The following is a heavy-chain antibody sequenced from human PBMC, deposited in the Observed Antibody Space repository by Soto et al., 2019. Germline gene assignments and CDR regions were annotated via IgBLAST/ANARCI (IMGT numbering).Heavy chain of an antibody. J-gene: IGHJ3*02. CDR3: STLRSYAASFHI. CDR2: MHYTGSP. V-gene: IGHV4-59*01. D-gene: IGHD1-26*01. CDR1: GGSISSSY. Sequence: SETLSLTCTVSGGSISSSYWSWIRQPPGKGLEWIGYMHYTGSPNYNPSLKSRVTISVDTSKNQFSLRLTSVTAADTAVYYCSTLRSYAASFHIWGQGTLVTVSS.